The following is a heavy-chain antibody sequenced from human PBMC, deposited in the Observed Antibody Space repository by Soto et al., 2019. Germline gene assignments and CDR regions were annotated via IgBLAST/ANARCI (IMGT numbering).Heavy chain of an antibody. CDR2: ISHSGST. Sequence: SETLSLTCAVYGGSFSIDYWSWIRQPPGKGLEWIGEISHSGSTNYSPSLKSRVTVSVDTSKNQFSLKLSSVTAADTAVYFCARRPXGRNYFLARHHYNGMDVWGQGTTVTVSS. CDR3: ARRPXGRNYFLARHHYNGMDV. D-gene: IGHD1-7*01. V-gene: IGHV4-34*01. CDR1: GGSFSIDY. J-gene: IGHJ6*02.